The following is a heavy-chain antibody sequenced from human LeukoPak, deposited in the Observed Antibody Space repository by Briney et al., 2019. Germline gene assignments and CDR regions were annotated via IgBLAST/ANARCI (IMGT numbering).Heavy chain of an antibody. J-gene: IGHJ3*02. CDR1: GGTFSSYA. CDR3: ARESAVWRAPENDAFDI. D-gene: IGHD3-3*01. CDR2: IIPIFGTA. Sequence: SVKVSCKASGGTFSSYAISWVRQAPGQGLEWMGGIIPIFGTANYAQKFQGRVTITTDESTSTAYMELSSLRSEDTAVYYCARESAVWRAPENDAFDIWGQGTMVTVSS. V-gene: IGHV1-69*05.